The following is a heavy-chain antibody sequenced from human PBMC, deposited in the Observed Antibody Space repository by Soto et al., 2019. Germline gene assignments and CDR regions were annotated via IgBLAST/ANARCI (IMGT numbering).Heavy chain of an antibody. CDR3: ARDKITGLFDY. CDR1: GFTFSNYG. Sequence: GSLRLSCAASGFTFSNYGMHWARQAPGKGLEWVAAILYDGSNKYYADSVKGRFTISRDNSKNTLYLQMNSSVTAADTAVYYCARDKITGLFDYWGQGTLVTVSS. D-gene: IGHD2-8*02. V-gene: IGHV3-33*01. J-gene: IGHJ4*02. CDR2: ILYDGSNK.